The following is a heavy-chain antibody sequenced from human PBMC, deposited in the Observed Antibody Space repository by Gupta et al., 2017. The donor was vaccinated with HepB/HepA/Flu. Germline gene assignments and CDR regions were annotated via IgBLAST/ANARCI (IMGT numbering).Heavy chain of an antibody. V-gene: IGHV3-74*01. CDR2: SSPDGSLT. CDR3: ARDFDWGTGY. CDR1: AFTFSTHC. D-gene: IGHD3-9*01. Sequence: EVQLVESGGGLVQPGGSLSLSCSASAFTFSTHCIHWRRQIPGEGLVWVSRSSPDGSLTYYADFVKGRVTISRDNAKNTLYLKMNSLRAEDTAVYYCARDFDWGTGYWGQGTLVTVSS. J-gene: IGHJ4*02.